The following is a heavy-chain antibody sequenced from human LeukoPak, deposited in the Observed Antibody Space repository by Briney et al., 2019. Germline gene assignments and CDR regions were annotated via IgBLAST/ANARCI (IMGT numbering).Heavy chain of an antibody. J-gene: IGHJ4*02. V-gene: IGHV1-8*01. CDR2: MNPNSGNT. CDR3: ARGRGLWKVLQFLDY. D-gene: IGHD5-24*01. Sequence: GESLKISCKASGYTFTSYDINWVRQATGQGLEWMGWMNPNSGNTGYAQKFQGRVTMTRNTSISTAYMELSSLRSEDTAVYYCARGRGLWKVLQFLDYWGQGTLVTVSS. CDR1: GYTFTSYD.